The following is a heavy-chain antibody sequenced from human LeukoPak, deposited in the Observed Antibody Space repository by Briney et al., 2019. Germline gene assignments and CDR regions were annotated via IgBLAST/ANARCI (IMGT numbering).Heavy chain of an antibody. J-gene: IGHJ4*02. CDR1: GFTFSSSA. CDR3: ARRAGAYSHPYDY. V-gene: IGHV3-23*01. D-gene: IGHD4/OR15-4a*01. CDR2: VSGSGGST. Sequence: TGGSLRLSCAASGFTFSSSAMSWVRQAPGKGLEWVSAVSGSGGSTYYADSAKGRFTISRDNSKNTLYLQMNSLRAEDTAVYYCARRAGAYSHPYDYWGQGTLVTVSS.